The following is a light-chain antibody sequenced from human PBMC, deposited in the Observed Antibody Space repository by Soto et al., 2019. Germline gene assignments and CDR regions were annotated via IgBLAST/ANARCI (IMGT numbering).Light chain of an antibody. CDR1: SSDIGTYNL. Sequence: QSVLTQPASVSGSPGQSITISCTGTSSDIGTYNLVSWYQQHPGKAPKLMIYEGNKRPSGVSNRFSGSRSGTTASLTISGLQAEDEADYYCCSYAEGGTVVFGGGTKLTVL. V-gene: IGLV2-23*01. CDR3: CSYAEGGTVV. CDR2: EGN. J-gene: IGLJ3*02.